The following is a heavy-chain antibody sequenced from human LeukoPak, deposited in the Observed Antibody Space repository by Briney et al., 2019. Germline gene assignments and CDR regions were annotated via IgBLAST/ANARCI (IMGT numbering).Heavy chain of an antibody. CDR3: AKHMRATNTYSFFGLDV. J-gene: IGHJ6*02. V-gene: IGHV3-9*01. Sequence: GGSLRLSCAASGFTFDDYAMHWVRQPPGKGLEWVSSINWNGGGTDYADSVKGRFTISRDNAKNSLYLQLSSLRPEDTALYYCAKHMRATNTYSFFGLDVWGQGITVTVSS. D-gene: IGHD1-26*01. CDR2: INWNGGGT. CDR1: GFTFDDYA.